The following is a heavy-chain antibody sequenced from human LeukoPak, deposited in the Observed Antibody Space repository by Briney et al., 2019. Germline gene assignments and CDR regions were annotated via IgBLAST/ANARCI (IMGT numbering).Heavy chain of an antibody. J-gene: IGHJ6*03. CDR2: INHSGST. Sequence: LRLSCAASGFTFSSYSMNWVRQPPGKGLEGIGEINHSGSTNYNSSLKSRVIISVDTSKNQFSLKLSSVTAADTAVYYCARGYYGSGSHCCHMDVWGKGTTITVS. CDR3: ARGYYGSGSHCCHMDV. V-gene: IGHV4-34*01. D-gene: IGHD3-10*01. CDR1: GFTFSSYS.